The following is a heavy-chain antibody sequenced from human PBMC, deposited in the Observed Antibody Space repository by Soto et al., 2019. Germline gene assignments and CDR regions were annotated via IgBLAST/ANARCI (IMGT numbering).Heavy chain of an antibody. V-gene: IGHV1-18*01. J-gene: IGHJ6*02. Sequence: QVQLVQSGAEAEKPGASVKVSCKASDYTFTNYDISWVRQAPGQGLEWMGWISVYKGNTNYAQKFQGRVTMTTDTSTSTAYLELRSLRSDDTAVYYCARDKFCSGGSCYSLRGLDVWGQGTTVTVSS. CDR2: ISVYKGNT. CDR1: DYTFTNYD. CDR3: ARDKFCSGGSCYSLRGLDV. D-gene: IGHD2-15*01.